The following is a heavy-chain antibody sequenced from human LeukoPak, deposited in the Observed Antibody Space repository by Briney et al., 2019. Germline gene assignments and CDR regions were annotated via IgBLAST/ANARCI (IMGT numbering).Heavy chain of an antibody. CDR1: GFTFSSYG. J-gene: IGHJ5*02. V-gene: IGHV3-33*01. CDR3: ARRRGDNWFDP. Sequence: PGGSLRLSCAASGFTFSSYGMHWVRQAPGKGLEWVAVIWYVGSNKYYADSVKGRFTISRDNSKNTLYLQMNSLRAEDTAVYYCARRRGDNWFDPWGQGTLVTVSS. CDR2: IWYVGSNK. D-gene: IGHD3-10*01.